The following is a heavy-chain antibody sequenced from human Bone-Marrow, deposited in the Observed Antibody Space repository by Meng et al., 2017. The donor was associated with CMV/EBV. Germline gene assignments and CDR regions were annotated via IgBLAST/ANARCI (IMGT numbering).Heavy chain of an antibody. CDR1: GYTFNDYY. CDR3: ARNIGAY. Sequence: SVKVSCKASGYTFNDYYISWVRQAPGQGLEWMGWINPNTGDTSYAQKFQGTVTMTRDSSINTAYMDLNRLTSDDTAVYYCARNIGAYWGQGTLVTVSS. V-gene: IGHV1-2*02. CDR2: INPNTGDT. J-gene: IGHJ4*02. D-gene: IGHD2/OR15-2a*01.